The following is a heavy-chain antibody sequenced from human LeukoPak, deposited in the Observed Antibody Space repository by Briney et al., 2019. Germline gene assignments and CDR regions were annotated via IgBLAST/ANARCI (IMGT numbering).Heavy chain of an antibody. CDR3: ARDDIAVAGFDY. J-gene: IGHJ4*02. CDR1: GFTVSSNY. Sequence: GGSLRLSCAASGFTVSSNYMSWVCQAPGKGLEWVSVIYSGGSTYYADSVKGRFTISRDNSKNTLYLQMNSLRAEDTAVYYCARDDIAVAGFDYWGQGTLVTVSS. CDR2: IYSGGST. D-gene: IGHD6-19*01. V-gene: IGHV3-53*01.